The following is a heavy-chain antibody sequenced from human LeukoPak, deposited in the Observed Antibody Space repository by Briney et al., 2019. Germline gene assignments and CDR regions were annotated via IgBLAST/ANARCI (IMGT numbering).Heavy chain of an antibody. Sequence: GASVKVSCKASGYTFTDYYMHWVRQAPGQGLEWMGWINPNSGNTNYAQKLQGRVTMTTDTSTSTAYMELRSLRSDDTAVYYCARVSLSSSWTITYYYYYYMDVWGKGTTVTVSS. CDR2: INPNSGNT. CDR1: GYTFTDYY. CDR3: ARVSLSSSWTITYYYYYYMDV. V-gene: IGHV1-18*04. D-gene: IGHD6-13*01. J-gene: IGHJ6*03.